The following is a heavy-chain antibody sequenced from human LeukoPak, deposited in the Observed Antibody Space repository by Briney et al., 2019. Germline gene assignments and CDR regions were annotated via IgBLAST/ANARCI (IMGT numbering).Heavy chain of an antibody. J-gene: IGHJ6*02. CDR2: INHNGNVN. Sequence: RXAGGXGLEWVASINHNGNVNSYVDSVKGRFTISRDNAKNSLYLQMSNLRAEDTAVYFCARGGGLDVWGQGATVTVSS. CDR3: ARGGGLDV. D-gene: IGHD3-16*01. V-gene: IGHV3-7*03.